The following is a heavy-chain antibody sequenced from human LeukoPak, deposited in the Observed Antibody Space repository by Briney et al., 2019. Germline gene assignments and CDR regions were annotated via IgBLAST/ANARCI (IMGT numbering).Heavy chain of an antibody. CDR1: GYTLTELS. CDR2: FDHEDGET. V-gene: IGHV1-24*01. Sequence: GASVKVSCKVSGYTLTELSMHWVRQAPGKGLEWMGGFDHEDGETIYAQKFQGRVTMTEDTSTDTAYMELSSLRSEDTAVYYCATDFSRGYYDSSGSPRDWGQGTLVTVSS. CDR3: ATDFSRGYYDSSGSPRD. J-gene: IGHJ4*02. D-gene: IGHD3-22*01.